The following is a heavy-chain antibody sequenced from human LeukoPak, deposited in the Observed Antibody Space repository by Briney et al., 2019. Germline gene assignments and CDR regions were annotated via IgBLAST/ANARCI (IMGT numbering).Heavy chain of an antibody. Sequence: GGSLRLSCAVSGFTFSDYSMNWVRQAPGKGLEWISYISSSGRSIYYADSVKGRFTISRDNAKKSLWLQMNNLRAEDTAVYYCARERDISGYTPDFWGQEPWSPSP. J-gene: IGHJ4*01. CDR2: ISSSGRSI. V-gene: IGHV3-48*01. CDR1: GFTFSDYS. CDR3: ARERDISGYTPDF. D-gene: IGHD3-22*01.